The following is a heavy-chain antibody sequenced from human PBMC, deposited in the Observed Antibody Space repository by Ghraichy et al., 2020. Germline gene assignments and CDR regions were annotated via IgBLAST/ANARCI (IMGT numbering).Heavy chain of an antibody. CDR2: FDPEDGET. Sequence: ASVKVSCKVSGYTLTELSMHWVRQAPGKGLEWMGGFDPEDGETIYAQKFQGRVTMTEDTSTDTAYMELSSLRSEDTAVYYCATHFGVVISFDYWGQGTLVTVSS. CDR3: ATHFGVVISFDY. V-gene: IGHV1-24*01. J-gene: IGHJ4*02. CDR1: GYTLTELS. D-gene: IGHD3-3*01.